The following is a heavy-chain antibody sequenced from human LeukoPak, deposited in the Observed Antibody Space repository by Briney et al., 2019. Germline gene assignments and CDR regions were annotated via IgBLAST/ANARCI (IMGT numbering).Heavy chain of an antibody. CDR1: GYTFTSYD. CDR3: ARGSTGTFWDFDY. Sequence: ASVKVSCKASGYTFTSYDINWVRQATGQGREWMGWMNPNSGNTGYAQKFQGRVTITRNTSISTAYMELSSLRSEDTAVYYCARGSTGTFWDFDYWGQGTLVTVSS. V-gene: IGHV1-8*03. J-gene: IGHJ4*02. CDR2: MNPNSGNT. D-gene: IGHD1-1*01.